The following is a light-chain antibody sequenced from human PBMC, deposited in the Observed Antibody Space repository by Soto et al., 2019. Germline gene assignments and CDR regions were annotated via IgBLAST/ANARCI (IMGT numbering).Light chain of an antibody. Sequence: DIQMTQSPSTLSASVGDRVTITCRASQSISSWLAWYQQKPGKAPKVRIYKASSLERGIPARFSCSVSGTEFTLTISSLQPDDSATYYCQHYNSYPLTFGGGTKVEI. CDR3: QHYNSYPLT. J-gene: IGKJ4*01. V-gene: IGKV1-5*03. CDR1: QSISSW. CDR2: KAS.